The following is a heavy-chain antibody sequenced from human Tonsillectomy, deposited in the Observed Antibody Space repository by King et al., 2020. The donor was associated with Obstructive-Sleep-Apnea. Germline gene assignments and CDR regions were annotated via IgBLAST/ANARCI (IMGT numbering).Heavy chain of an antibody. Sequence: QLQESGPGLVKPSQTLSLTCTVSGGSISSGGYYWSWIRQHPGKGLEWIGYIYYSGSTYYNPSLKSRVTISVDTSKNQFSLKLSSVTAADTAGYYCARRIAAAGTLPYNWFDPWGQGTLVTVSS. CDR2: IYYSGST. J-gene: IGHJ5*02. D-gene: IGHD6-13*01. V-gene: IGHV4-31*03. CDR1: GGSISSGGYY. CDR3: ARRIAAAGTLPYNWFDP.